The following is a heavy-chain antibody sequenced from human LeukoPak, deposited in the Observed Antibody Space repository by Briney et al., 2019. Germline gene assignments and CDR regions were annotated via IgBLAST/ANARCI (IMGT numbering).Heavy chain of an antibody. D-gene: IGHD2-15*01. CDR2: ISGSGGST. CDR3: AKLGPSYCSGGSCHDDY. V-gene: IGHV3-23*01. CDR1: GFTFSSYA. J-gene: IGHJ4*02. Sequence: VGSLRLSCAASGFTFSSYAMSWVRQAPGKGLEWVSAISGSGGSTYYADSVKGRFTISRDNSKNTLYLQMNSLRAEDTAVNYCAKLGPSYCSGGSCHDDYWGQGTLVTVSS.